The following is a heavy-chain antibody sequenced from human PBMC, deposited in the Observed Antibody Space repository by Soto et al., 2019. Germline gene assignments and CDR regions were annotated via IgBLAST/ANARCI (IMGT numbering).Heavy chain of an antibody. CDR3: AKDPYYDSSGYPGRRSDHWFDP. CDR2: ISGSGGST. D-gene: IGHD3-22*01. V-gene: IGHV3-23*01. CDR1: GFTFSSYA. J-gene: IGHJ5*02. Sequence: GGSLRLSCAASGFTFSSYAMSWVRQAPGKGLEWVSAISGSGGSTYYADSVKGRFTISRDNSKNTLYLQMNSLRAEDTAVYYCAKDPYYDSSGYPGRRSDHWFDPWGQGTLVTAPQ.